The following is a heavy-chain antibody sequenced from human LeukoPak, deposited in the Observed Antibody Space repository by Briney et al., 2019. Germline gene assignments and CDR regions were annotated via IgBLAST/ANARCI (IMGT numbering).Heavy chain of an antibody. J-gene: IGHJ3*02. V-gene: IGHV4-59*01. D-gene: IGHD2/OR15-2a*01. Sequence: SETLSLTCTVAGGSISNYYWSWIRQPPGKGLEWVGYVSYSVSTNNSPSLKSRVTLSIDTYKNQFSLKLSSVIAADPAVYYCARDRAIIRRHRSFDIWGQGTLVTVSS. CDR3: ARDRAIIRRHRSFDI. CDR2: VSYSVST. CDR1: GGSISNYY.